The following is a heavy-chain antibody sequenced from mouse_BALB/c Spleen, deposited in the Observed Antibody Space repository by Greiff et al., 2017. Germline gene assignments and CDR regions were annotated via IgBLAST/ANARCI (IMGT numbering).Heavy chain of an antibody. Sequence: EVQLQQSGTVLARPGASVKMSCKASGYSFTSYWMHWVKQRPGQGLEWIGAIYPGNSDTSYNQKFKGKAKLTAVTSASTAYMELSSLTNEDSAVYYCTRDDYDEYYFDYWGQGTTLTVSS. V-gene: IGHV1-5*01. D-gene: IGHD2-4*01. CDR2: IYPGNSDT. CDR3: TRDDYDEYYFDY. CDR1: GYSFTSYW. J-gene: IGHJ2*01.